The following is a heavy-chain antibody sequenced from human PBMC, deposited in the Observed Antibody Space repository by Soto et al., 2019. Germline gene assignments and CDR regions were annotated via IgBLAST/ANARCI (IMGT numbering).Heavy chain of an antibody. CDR1: GFTFSDYY. CDR3: ARDQGEGYCTIGVGYKISYSDFDS. D-gene: IGHD2-8*01. CDR2: ISSSGSTI. V-gene: IGHV3-11*01. J-gene: IGHJ4*02. Sequence: GSMRLSCAASGFTFSDYYMSWIRQAPGKGLEWVSYISSSGSTIYYADSVKGRFTISRDNAKNSLYLQMNSLRAEDTAVYYCARDQGEGYCTIGVGYKISYSDFDSRGQGPLITV.